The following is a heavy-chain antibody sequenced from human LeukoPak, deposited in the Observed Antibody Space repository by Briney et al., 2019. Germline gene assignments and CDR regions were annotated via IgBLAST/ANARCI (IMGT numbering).Heavy chain of an antibody. CDR1: GYTFTSYG. V-gene: IGHV1-18*01. D-gene: IGHD4-17*01. CDR2: ISAYNGNT. CDR3: ARGGEVDYYYYGMDV. J-gene: IGHJ6*02. Sequence: ASVKVSCKASGYTFTSYGISWVRQAPRQGLEWMGWISAYNGNTNYAQKLQGRVTMTTDTSTSTAYMELRTLRSDDTAVYYCARGGEVDYYYYGMDVWGQGTTVTVSS.